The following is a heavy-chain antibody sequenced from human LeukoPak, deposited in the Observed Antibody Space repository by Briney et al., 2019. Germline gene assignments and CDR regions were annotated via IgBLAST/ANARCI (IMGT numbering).Heavy chain of an antibody. V-gene: IGHV3-11*01. CDR1: GFTFSYYY. J-gene: IGHJ4*02. D-gene: IGHD6-6*01. Sequence: GGTLRLSCAASGFTFSYYYMSWIRQAPGKGLEWVSYISSSGSTIYYEDSVKGRFTITRDNAKNSLYLQMNSLRAEDTAVYYCARDSLARPLGYWGQGTLVTVSS. CDR2: ISSSGSTI. CDR3: ARDSLARPLGY.